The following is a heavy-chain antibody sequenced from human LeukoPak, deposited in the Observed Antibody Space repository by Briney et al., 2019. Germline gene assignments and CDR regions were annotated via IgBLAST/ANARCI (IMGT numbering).Heavy chain of an antibody. V-gene: IGHV1-2*06. CDR1: GYTFTGYY. J-gene: IGHJ3*02. CDR2: INPNSGGT. D-gene: IGHD3-3*01. CDR3: ARSTYYDFWSGNLVAFDI. Sequence: ASVKVSCKASGYTFTGYYMHWVRQAPGQGLEWMGRINPNSGGTNYAQKFQGRVTMTRDTSINTAYMELSRLRSDDTAVYYCARSTYYDFWSGNLVAFDIWGQGTMVTVSS.